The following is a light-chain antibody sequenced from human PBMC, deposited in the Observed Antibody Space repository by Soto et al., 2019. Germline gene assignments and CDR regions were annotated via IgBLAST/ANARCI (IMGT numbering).Light chain of an antibody. Sequence: ETVLTQSPATLSLSPGERATLSCRASQDISRYLAWYQQKPGQAPRLLIYDASNRATGIPARFSGSGSGTDFTLTISNLEPEDFAVYYCQPRSNWLFGPGTNVHIK. V-gene: IGKV3-11*01. CDR3: QPRSNWL. CDR1: QDISRY. CDR2: DAS. J-gene: IGKJ3*01.